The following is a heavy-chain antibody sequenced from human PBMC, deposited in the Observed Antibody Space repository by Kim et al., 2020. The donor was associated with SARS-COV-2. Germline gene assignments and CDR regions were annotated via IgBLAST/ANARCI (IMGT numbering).Heavy chain of an antibody. J-gene: IGHJ6*02. CDR3: ARGYCGGDCYSVAHSYYYYGMDV. CDR1: GYTFTSYD. Sequence: ASVKVSCKASGYTFTSYDINWVRQATGQGLEWMGWINPNSGNTGYAQKFQGRVTMTRNTSISTAYMELGSLRSEDTAVYYCARGYCGGDCYSVAHSYYYYGMDVWGQGTTVTVSS. D-gene: IGHD2-21*02. CDR2: INPNSGNT. V-gene: IGHV1-8*01.